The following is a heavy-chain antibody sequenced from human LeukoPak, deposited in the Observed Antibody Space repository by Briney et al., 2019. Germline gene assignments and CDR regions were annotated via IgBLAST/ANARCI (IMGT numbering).Heavy chain of an antibody. CDR1: GFSFSVFW. CDR3: ARDSDSSGPPIYYFDY. V-gene: IGHV3-74*01. J-gene: IGHJ4*02. CDR2: IKTDGSIT. Sequence: PGGSLRLSCAASGFSFSVFWMHWVRQVPGKGPVWVSRIKTDGSITDYADSVKGRFTISRDNAKNTLYLQMNSLRAEDTAVYYCARDSDSSGPPIYYFDYWGQGTLVTVSS. D-gene: IGHD3-22*01.